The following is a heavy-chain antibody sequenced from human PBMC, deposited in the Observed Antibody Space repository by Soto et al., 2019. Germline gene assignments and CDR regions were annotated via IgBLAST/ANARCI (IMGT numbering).Heavy chain of an antibody. V-gene: IGHV1-18*01. Sequence: GASVKVSCKASGYTFTSYGISWVRQAPGQGLEWMGWISAYNGNTNYAQKLQGRVTMTTDTSTSTAYMELRSLRSDDTAVYYCARDPPYYDFWSGPRDVWGKGTTVTVSS. J-gene: IGHJ6*04. CDR1: GYTFTSYG. D-gene: IGHD3-3*01. CDR2: ISAYNGNT. CDR3: ARDPPYYDFWSGPRDV.